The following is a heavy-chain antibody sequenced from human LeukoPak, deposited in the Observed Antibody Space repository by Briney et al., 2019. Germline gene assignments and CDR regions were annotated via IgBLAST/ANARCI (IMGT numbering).Heavy chain of an antibody. J-gene: IGHJ6*02. D-gene: IGHD5-18*01. CDR2: ISGGGGST. V-gene: IGHV3-23*01. Sequence: GGSLRLSCAASGFIFSSYGMSWVREAPGEGLKWVSGISGGGGSTDYADSVRGRFTISRDNSKNTLYLQMNSLRAEDSAVYYCARKDGYGRTYYRYALDAWGQGTTVIVS. CDR1: GFIFSSYG. CDR3: ARKDGYGRTYYRYALDA.